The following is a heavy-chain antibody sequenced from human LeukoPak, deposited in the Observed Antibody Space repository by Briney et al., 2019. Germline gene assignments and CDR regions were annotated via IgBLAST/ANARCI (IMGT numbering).Heavy chain of an antibody. Sequence: SETLSLTCTVSGGSISSYYWSWIRQPPGKGLEWIGYIYHSGSTNYNPSLKSRVTISVDTSKNQFSLKLSSVTAADTAVYYCARDVPYGYGMDVWGQGTTVTVSS. CDR3: ARDVPYGYGMDV. D-gene: IGHD3-10*01. J-gene: IGHJ6*02. CDR2: IYHSGST. CDR1: GGSISSYY. V-gene: IGHV4-59*01.